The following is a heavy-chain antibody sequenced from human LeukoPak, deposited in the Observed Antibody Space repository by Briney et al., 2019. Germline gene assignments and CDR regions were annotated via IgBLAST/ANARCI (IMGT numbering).Heavy chain of an antibody. CDR2: IYHSGST. CDR1: GGSISSGGYS. J-gene: IGHJ5*02. D-gene: IGHD2-2*01. Sequence: SETLSLTCAVSGGSISSGGYSWSWIRQPPGTGLEWIGYIYHSGSTYYNPSLKSRVTISVDRSKNQFSLKLSSVTAADTAVYYCARGISYCSSISCFWFDPWGQGTLVTVSS. V-gene: IGHV4-30-2*01. CDR3: ARGISYCSSISCFWFDP.